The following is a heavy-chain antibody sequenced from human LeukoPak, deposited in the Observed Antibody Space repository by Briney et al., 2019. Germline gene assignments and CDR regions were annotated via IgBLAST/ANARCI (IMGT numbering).Heavy chain of an antibody. CDR2: IRDKANSYAT. D-gene: IGHD3-10*01. Sequence: PGGSLRLSCEASGFTFSSYEMNWVRQASGKGLEWIGRIRDKANSYATGYAASVKGRFTISRDDSKNTAYLQMNSLKIEDTALYYCSRHGYYYGSVMAEDYWGQGTLVTVSS. J-gene: IGHJ4*02. CDR1: GFTFSSYE. V-gene: IGHV3-73*01. CDR3: SRHGYYYGSVMAEDY.